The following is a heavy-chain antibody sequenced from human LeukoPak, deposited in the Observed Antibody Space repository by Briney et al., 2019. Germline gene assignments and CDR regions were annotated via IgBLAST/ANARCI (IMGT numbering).Heavy chain of an antibody. J-gene: IGHJ4*02. Sequence: GASVKVSCKASVYTFIGYYMNWVRQAPGQGLEWMRWINPISDDTNYAQKFQGRVTMTRDTSISTTFMELSRLTPDDTAVYYCARDSGGRSADYWGQGTLVTVSS. D-gene: IGHD1-26*01. CDR1: VYTFIGYY. CDR3: ARDSGGRSADY. CDR2: INPISDDT. V-gene: IGHV1-2*02.